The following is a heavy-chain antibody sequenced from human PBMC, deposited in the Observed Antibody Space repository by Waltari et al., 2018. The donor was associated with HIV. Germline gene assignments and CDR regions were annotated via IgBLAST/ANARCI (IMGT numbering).Heavy chain of an antibody. J-gene: IGHJ3*02. CDR2: IHSDGSST. CDR1: GFTFSSYW. Sequence: EVQLVESGGGLVQPGGSLSLSCAASGFTFSSYWMHAVRQAPGKGLVWVSRIHSDGSSTSYADSVKGRFTISRDNAKNTLYLQMNSLRAEDTAVYYCARGNGHAFDIWGQGTMVTVSS. D-gene: IGHD2-8*01. V-gene: IGHV3-74*01. CDR3: ARGNGHAFDI.